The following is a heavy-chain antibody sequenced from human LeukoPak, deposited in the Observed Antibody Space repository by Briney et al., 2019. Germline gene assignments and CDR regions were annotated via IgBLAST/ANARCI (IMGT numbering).Heavy chain of an antibody. J-gene: IGHJ3*01. Sequence: GGSLRLSCAASGFTFSSYSMNWVRQAPGKGLEWVSAFSATDGSAQYADSVRGRFSISRDNSKNSLYLQMNSLGDEDTAVYFCAKARVAAAGTGAFDVWGQGTMVTVSS. D-gene: IGHD6-13*01. CDR3: AKARVAAAGTGAFDV. V-gene: IGHV3-23*01. CDR2: FSATDGSA. CDR1: GFTFSSYS.